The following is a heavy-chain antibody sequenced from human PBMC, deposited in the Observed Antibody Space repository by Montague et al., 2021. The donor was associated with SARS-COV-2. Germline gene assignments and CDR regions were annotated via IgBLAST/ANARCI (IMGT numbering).Heavy chain of an antibody. Sequence: SETLSLTCDVYGGSFSSYWSWIRQPPGKGLEWIVTIFENGDTDHNPSLKSRVTVSEDTSQNQFSPRLSSVAAADTALYYCARYYERSWDVWGQGTTVTVSS. J-gene: IGHJ6*02. CDR1: GGSFSSY. V-gene: IGHV4-4*09. CDR2: IFENGDT. D-gene: IGHD3-16*01. CDR3: ARYYERSWDV.